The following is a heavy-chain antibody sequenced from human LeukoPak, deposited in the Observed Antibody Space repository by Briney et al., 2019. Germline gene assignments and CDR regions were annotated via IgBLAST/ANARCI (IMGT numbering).Heavy chain of an antibody. Sequence: GGSLRLSCAASGFTFSSYEMNWVRQAPGKGLEWVSYISSSGSTIYYADSVKGRFTISRDNAKNSLYLQMSSLTADDTAVYYCARERAGGYMDVWGKGTTVTVSS. CDR1: GFTFSSYE. D-gene: IGHD3-10*01. CDR3: ARERAGGYMDV. CDR2: ISSSGSTI. J-gene: IGHJ6*03. V-gene: IGHV3-48*03.